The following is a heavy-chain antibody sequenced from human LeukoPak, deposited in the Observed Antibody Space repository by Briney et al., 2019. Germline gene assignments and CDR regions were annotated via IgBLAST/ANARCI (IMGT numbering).Heavy chain of an antibody. CDR3: AKARFWSGYSLPVAFDI. J-gene: IGHJ3*02. Sequence: LRLSCAASGFTFSSYAMSWVRQHPGKGLEWIGYIYYSGSTYYNPPLKSRVTISVDTSKNQFSLKLSSVTAADTAVYYCAKARFWSGYSLPVAFDIWGQGTMVTVSS. D-gene: IGHD3-3*01. CDR1: GFTFSSYA. CDR2: IYYSGST. V-gene: IGHV4-31*02.